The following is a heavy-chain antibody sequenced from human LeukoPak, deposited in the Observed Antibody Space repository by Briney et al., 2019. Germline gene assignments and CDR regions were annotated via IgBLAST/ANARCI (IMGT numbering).Heavy chain of an antibody. J-gene: IGHJ6*02. CDR1: GGTFSSYT. V-gene: IGHV1-69*04. CDR2: IIPILGIA. CDR3: AREYGSGSYYYYYGMDV. Sequence: SVTVSFKASGGTFSSYTISWVRQAPGQGLEWMGGIIPILGIANYAQKFQGRVTITADKSTSTAYMELSSLRSEDTAVYYCAREYGSGSYYYYYGMDVWGQGTTVTVSS. D-gene: IGHD3-10*01.